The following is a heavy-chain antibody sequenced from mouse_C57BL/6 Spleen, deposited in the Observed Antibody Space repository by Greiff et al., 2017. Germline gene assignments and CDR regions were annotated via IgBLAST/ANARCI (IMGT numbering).Heavy chain of an antibody. J-gene: IGHJ3*01. D-gene: IGHD4-1*01. CDR3: ASGNWGFAY. V-gene: IGHV1-22*01. CDR2: INPNNGGT. CDR1: GYTFTDYN. Sequence: EVQGVESGPELVKPGASVKMSCKASGYTFTDYNMHWVKQSHGKSLEWIGYINPNNGGTSYNQKFKGKATLTVNKSSSTAYMELRSLTSEDSAVYYCASGNWGFAYWGQGTLVTVSA.